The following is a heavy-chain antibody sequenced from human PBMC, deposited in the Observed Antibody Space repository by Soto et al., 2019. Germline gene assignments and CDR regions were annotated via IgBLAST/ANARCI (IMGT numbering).Heavy chain of an antibody. V-gene: IGHV4-59*01. D-gene: IGHD3-10*01. CDR1: GGSISSYY. CDR2: IYYSGST. J-gene: IGHJ6*02. CDR3: ERVYYYGSGRRYYYGMDV. Sequence: QVQLQESGPGLVKPSETLSLTCTVSGGSISSYYWSWIRQPPGKGLEWIGYIYYSGSTNYNPSLKSRVNISVDTSKKQFALKLSSVTAADTAVYYCERVYYYGSGRRYYYGMDVWGQGTTVTVSS.